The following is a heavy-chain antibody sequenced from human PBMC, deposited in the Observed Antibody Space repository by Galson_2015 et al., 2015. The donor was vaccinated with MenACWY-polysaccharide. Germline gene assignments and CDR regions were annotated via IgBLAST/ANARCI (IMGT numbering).Heavy chain of an antibody. D-gene: IGHD3-22*01. J-gene: IGHJ6*02. CDR3: ARDGNYYDSSGSVYYYYGMDV. Sequence: SLRLSCAASGFTFSSYAMHWVRQAPGKGLEWVSSISSSSSYIYYADSVKGRFTISRDNAKNSLYLQMNSLRAEDTAVYYCARDGNYYDSSGSVYYYYGMDVWGQGTTVTVSS. CDR1: GFTFSSYA. CDR2: ISSSSSYI. V-gene: IGHV3-21*01.